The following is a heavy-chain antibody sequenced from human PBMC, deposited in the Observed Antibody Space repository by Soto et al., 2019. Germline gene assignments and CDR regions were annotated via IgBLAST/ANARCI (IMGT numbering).Heavy chain of an antibody. V-gene: IGHV4-34*01. CDR2: INHSGSA. Sequence: QVQLQQWGAGLLKPSETLSLTCAIYGGSCSGCYWTWIRQPPGKGLEWIGQINHSGSANYSPSLKSRVTISVDTSKNHFSLRLTSVTVADTAVYYCASWYGSGWNYFDSWGQGTLVTVSS. CDR3: ASWYGSGWNYFDS. D-gene: IGHD3-10*01. CDR1: GGSCSGCY. J-gene: IGHJ4*02.